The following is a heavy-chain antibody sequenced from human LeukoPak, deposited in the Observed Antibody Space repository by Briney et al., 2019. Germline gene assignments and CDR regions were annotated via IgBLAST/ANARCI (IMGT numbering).Heavy chain of an antibody. Sequence: GGSLSLSCAASGVTFSNHWLHWVRQAPGKGLVWVSRINSDGSSTIYADSVKGRFTISRDNVKNTVSLQMNSLRAEDTAMYYCTRTMYSSSFDWWGQGTLVTVSS. D-gene: IGHD6-13*01. V-gene: IGHV3-74*01. CDR2: INSDGSST. CDR3: TRTMYSSSFDW. J-gene: IGHJ4*02. CDR1: GVTFSNHW.